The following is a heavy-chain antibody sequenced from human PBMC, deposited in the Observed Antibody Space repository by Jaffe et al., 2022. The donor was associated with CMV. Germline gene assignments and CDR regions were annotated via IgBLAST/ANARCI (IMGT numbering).Heavy chain of an antibody. CDR2: ISSSSSYI. J-gene: IGHJ6*03. CDR1: GFTFSSYS. V-gene: IGHV3-21*01. Sequence: EVQLVESGGGLVKPGGSLRLSCAASGFTFSSYSMNWVRQAPGKGLEWVSSISSSSSYIYYADSVKGRFTISRDNAKNSLYLQMNSLRAEDTAVYYCARSPVVKDYYYYMDVWGKGTTVTVSS. CDR3: ARSPVVKDYYYYMDV. D-gene: IGHD2-15*01.